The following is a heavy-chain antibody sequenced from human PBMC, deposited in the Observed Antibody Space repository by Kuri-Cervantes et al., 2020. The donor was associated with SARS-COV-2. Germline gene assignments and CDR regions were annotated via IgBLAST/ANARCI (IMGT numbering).Heavy chain of an antibody. J-gene: IGHJ5*02. Sequence: GESLKISCAASGFTFSSYAMSWVRQAPGKGLEWVSAISGSGGSTYYADSVKGRFTISRDNSKNTLYLQMNSLRAEDTAVYYCATGPPYCSSTSCYTNWFDPWGQGTLVTVSS. CDR2: ISGSGGST. CDR3: ATGPPYCSSTSCYTNWFDP. D-gene: IGHD2-2*02. V-gene: IGHV3-23*01. CDR1: GFTFSSYA.